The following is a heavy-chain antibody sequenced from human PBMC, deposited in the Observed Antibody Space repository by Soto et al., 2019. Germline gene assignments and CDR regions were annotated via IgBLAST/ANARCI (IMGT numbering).Heavy chain of an antibody. CDR3: ARVPKAHSNSFDY. J-gene: IGHJ4*02. Sequence: QVQLVQSGAEVKKPGASVKVSCKASGYTFTGYYMHWVRQAPGQGLEWMGWINPNSGGTSYAQKFQGRVTMTRDTSISTAYMELSRLRSDDTAVYYCARVPKAHSNSFDYWGQGTLVTVSS. CDR1: GYTFTGYY. V-gene: IGHV1-2*02. CDR2: INPNSGGT.